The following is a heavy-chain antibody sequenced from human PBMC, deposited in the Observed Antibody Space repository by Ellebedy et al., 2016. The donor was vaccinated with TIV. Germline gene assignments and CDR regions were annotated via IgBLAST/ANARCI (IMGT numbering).Heavy chain of an antibody. Sequence: MPSETLSLTCTVSGGSISSGDYYWSWNRQHPGKGLEWIGFIYDSGSTYYNPSLKSLLTISVDTSKNQFSLKLSSVTAADTALYYCAAGYYYGSGSYLKPDAFDIWGQGTMVTVSS. CDR1: GGSISSGDYY. CDR2: IYDSGST. CDR3: AAGYYYGSGSYLKPDAFDI. V-gene: IGHV4-31*01. J-gene: IGHJ3*02. D-gene: IGHD3-10*01.